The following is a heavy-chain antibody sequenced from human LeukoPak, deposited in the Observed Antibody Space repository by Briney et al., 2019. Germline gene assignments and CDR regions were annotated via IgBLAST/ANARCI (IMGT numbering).Heavy chain of an antibody. V-gene: IGHV6-1*01. CDR1: GDSVSSNSVA. Sequence: SQTVSLTCAISGDSVSSNSVAWNWIRQSPSRGLEWLGRTFYRSKWYNDYAVSVKSRITINPDTSKNQFSLQLSSVTPEDTAVYYCARGKYSAFDIWGQGTMVTVSS. CDR2: TFYRSKWYN. CDR3: ARGKYSAFDI. D-gene: IGHD2/OR15-2a*01. J-gene: IGHJ3*02.